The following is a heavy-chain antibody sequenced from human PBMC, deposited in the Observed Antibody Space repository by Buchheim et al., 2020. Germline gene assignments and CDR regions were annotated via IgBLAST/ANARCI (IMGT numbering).Heavy chain of an antibody. CDR3: ARDSLTYYYDSSPDP. CDR1: GFTFSSYE. J-gene: IGHJ5*02. CDR2: ISSSGSTI. Sequence: EVQLVESGGGLVQPGGSLRLSCAASGFTFSSYEMNWVRQAPGKGLKWVSYISSSGSTIYYADSVKGRFTISRDNAKNSLYLQMNSLRAEDTAVYYCARDSLTYYYDSSPDPWGQGTL. D-gene: IGHD3-22*01. V-gene: IGHV3-48*03.